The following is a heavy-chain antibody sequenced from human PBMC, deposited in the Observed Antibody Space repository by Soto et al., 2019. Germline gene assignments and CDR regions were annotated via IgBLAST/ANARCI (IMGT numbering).Heavy chain of an antibody. CDR3: ARLPTERSIPTYYYYYYGMDV. Sequence: PGESLKISCKGPGYSFTSYWISWVRQMPGKGLEWMGRIDPSDSYTNYSPSFQGHVTISADKSISTAYLQWSSLKASDTAMYYCARLPTERSIPTYYYYYYGMDVWGQGTTVTVSS. J-gene: IGHJ6*02. V-gene: IGHV5-10-1*01. CDR2: IDPSDSYT. D-gene: IGHD2-21*01. CDR1: GYSFTSYW.